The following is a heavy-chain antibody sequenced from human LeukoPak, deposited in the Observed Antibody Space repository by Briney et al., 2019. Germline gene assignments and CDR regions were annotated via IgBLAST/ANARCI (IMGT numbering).Heavy chain of an antibody. J-gene: IGHJ6*02. CDR3: ARGPRNIVVVPAAVRYYYYGMDV. CDR1: GASVSSGSYY. Sequence: SETLSLTCNVSGASVSSGSYYWSWIRQPPGKELEWIGYIYYSGSTSYNPSLKSRVTISVDTSKNQFSLKLSSVTAADTAVYYCARGPRNIVVVPAAVRYYYYGMDVWGQGTTVTVSS. D-gene: IGHD2-2*01. CDR2: IYYSGST. V-gene: IGHV4-61*01.